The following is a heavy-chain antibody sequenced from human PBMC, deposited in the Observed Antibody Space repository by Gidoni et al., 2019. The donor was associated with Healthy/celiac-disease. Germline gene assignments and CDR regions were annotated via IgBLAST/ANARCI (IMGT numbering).Heavy chain of an antibody. CDR1: GFTFSSYA. D-gene: IGHD6-19*01. CDR2: IIVSCGST. CDR3: AKDRGSYSSGWTDY. Sequence: EVQLLESGGGLVPHGGSLRLSCAASGFTFSSYAVSWVRQAPGKGLEWVSAIIVSCGSTYYADSVKGRFTISRDNSKNTLYLQMNSLRAEDTAVYYCAKDRGSYSSGWTDYWGQVTLVTVSS. J-gene: IGHJ4*02. V-gene: IGHV3-23*01.